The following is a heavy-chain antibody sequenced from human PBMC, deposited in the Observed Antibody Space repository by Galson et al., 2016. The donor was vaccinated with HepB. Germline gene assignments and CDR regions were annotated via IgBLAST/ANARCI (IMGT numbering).Heavy chain of an antibody. J-gene: IGHJ3*02. CDR3: ARDLLHFVLVPAAGTFDI. CDR1: GFTFSSYW. Sequence: SLRLSCAASGFTFSSYWMSWVRQAPGKGLEWVANIQQDGSEKFYVDSVKGRFTISRDNAKNSLYLQLNSLRAEDTAVYYCARDLLHFVLVPAAGTFDIWGQGTMVTVSS. D-gene: IGHD2-2*01. V-gene: IGHV3-7*01. CDR2: IQQDGSEK.